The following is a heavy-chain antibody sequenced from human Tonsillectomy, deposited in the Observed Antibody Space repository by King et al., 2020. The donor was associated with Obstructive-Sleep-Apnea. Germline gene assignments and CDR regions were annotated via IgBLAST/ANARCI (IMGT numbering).Heavy chain of an antibody. CDR3: ARHGPFDY. V-gene: IGHV3-48*04. CDR1: GFTFSGYS. Sequence: VQLVESGGGLVQPGGSLRLSCAASGFTFSGYSMNWVRQAPGKGLEWISCINSGNSAVYYADSVKGRFTISRDDAKNSLYLQVNSLRTEDMAVYYCARHGPFDYWGQGTLVTVSS. D-gene: IGHD3/OR15-3a*01. J-gene: IGHJ4*02. CDR2: INSGNSAV.